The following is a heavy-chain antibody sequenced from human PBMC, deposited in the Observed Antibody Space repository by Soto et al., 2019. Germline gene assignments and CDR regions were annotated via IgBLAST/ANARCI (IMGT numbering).Heavy chain of an antibody. CDR3: ARSAAPAWELPLCYGMDV. V-gene: IGHV3-30-3*01. CDR2: ISYDGSNK. J-gene: IGHJ6*02. Sequence: QVQLVESGGGVVQPGRSLRLSCAASGFTFSSYAMHWVRQAPGKGLEWVAVISYDGSNKYYADSVKGRFTISRDNSKNTLYLQLNSLRAEDTAVYYCARSAAPAWELPLCYGMDVWCQGPTVTVSS. D-gene: IGHD1-26*01. CDR1: GFTFSSYA.